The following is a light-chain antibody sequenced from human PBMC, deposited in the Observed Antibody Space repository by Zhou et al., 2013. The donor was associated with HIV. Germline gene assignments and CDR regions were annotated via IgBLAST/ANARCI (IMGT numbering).Light chain of an antibody. V-gene: IGKV1-9*01. CDR1: QGISNY. Sequence: DIQLTQSPSFLSASVGDRVTITCRASQGISNYLAWYQQKSGKAPNLLIYAASTLQSGVPSRFSGRGSGTEFTLTISSLQAEDFATYYCQQGYSLSLITFGQGTRLEIK. CDR3: QQGYSLSLIT. CDR2: AAS. J-gene: IGKJ5*01.